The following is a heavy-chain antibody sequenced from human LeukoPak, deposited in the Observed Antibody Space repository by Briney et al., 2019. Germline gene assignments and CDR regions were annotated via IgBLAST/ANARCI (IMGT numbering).Heavy chain of an antibody. CDR3: ANGRSGYSYGFDY. D-gene: IGHD5-18*01. V-gene: IGHV1-18*01. J-gene: IGHJ4*02. Sequence: ASVKVSCKASGYTFTSYGISWARQATGQGLEWMGWMNPNSGNTGYAQKFQGRVTMTTDTSTSTAYMELRSLRSDDTAVYYCANGRSGYSYGFDYWGQGTLVTVSS. CDR2: MNPNSGNT. CDR1: GYTFTSYG.